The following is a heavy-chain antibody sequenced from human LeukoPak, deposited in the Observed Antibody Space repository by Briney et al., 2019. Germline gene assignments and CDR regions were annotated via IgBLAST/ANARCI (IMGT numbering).Heavy chain of an antibody. J-gene: IGHJ4*02. CDR1: GFTLSHYW. CDR3: AKTVDDYGDY. CDR2: IKQDGSEQ. D-gene: IGHD4-11*01. Sequence: QPGESLRLSCAASGFTLSHYWMTWVRQAPGKGLEWVANIKQDGSEQYYVDSVKGRFTISRDNSKNTLYLQINSLRAEDTAVYYCAKTVDDYGDYWGQGTLVTVSS. V-gene: IGHV3-7*01.